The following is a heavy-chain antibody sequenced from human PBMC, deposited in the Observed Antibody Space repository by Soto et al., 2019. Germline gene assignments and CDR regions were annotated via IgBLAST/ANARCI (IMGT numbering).Heavy chain of an antibody. J-gene: IGHJ4*02. CDR2: IYSGGST. V-gene: IGHV3-66*01. D-gene: IGHD6-19*01. CDR1: GFTVSSNY. CDR3: ARDRIAVAGTDY. Sequence: EVQLVESGGGLVQPGGSLRLSCAASGFTVSSNYMSWVRQAPGKGLEWVSVIYSGGSTYYADSVKGRFTISRDNSKSTLYLQMNSLRAEDTAVYYCARDRIAVAGTDYWGQGTLVTVSS.